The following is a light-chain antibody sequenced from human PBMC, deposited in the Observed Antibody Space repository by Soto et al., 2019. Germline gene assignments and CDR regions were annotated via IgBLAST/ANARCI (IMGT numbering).Light chain of an antibody. CDR2: RDG. Sequence: QSVLTQPPSASGTPGQSLTISCSGSSSNIGSHFVYWYQHLPGTAPKLLIFRDGQRPSGVPARFFGSKSGTSASLAITGLRSEDEAHHYCAVWDQSLTGWVFGGGTKVTVL. CDR1: SSNIGSHF. J-gene: IGLJ3*02. CDR3: AVWDQSLTGWV. V-gene: IGLV1-47*01.